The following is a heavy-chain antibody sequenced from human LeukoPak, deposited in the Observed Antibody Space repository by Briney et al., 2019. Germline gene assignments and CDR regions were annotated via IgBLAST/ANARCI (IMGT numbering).Heavy chain of an antibody. Sequence: GGSLRLSCAASGFTFSSYAMHWVRQAPGKGLEWVAVISYDGSNKYYADSVKGRFTISRDNSKNTLYLQMNSLRAEDTAVYYCARDRTSSSWRPDSFDIWGQGTMVTVSP. CDR3: ARDRTSSSWRPDSFDI. J-gene: IGHJ3*02. D-gene: IGHD6-13*01. V-gene: IGHV3-30*04. CDR2: ISYDGSNK. CDR1: GFTFSSYA.